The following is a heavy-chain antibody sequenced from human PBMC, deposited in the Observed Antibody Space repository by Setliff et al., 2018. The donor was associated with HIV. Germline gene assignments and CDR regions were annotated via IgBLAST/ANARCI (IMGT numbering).Heavy chain of an antibody. CDR3: ARAEMATIVAFDI. CDR2: IYYSGST. V-gene: IGHV4-30-4*08. CDR1: GGSISSGDYY. J-gene: IGHJ3*02. D-gene: IGHD5-12*01. Sequence: TLSLTCTVSGGSISSGDYYWSWIRQPPGKGLEWIGYIYYSGSTYYNPSLKSRVTISVDTSKNQFSLKLSSVTAADTAVYYCARAEMATIVAFDIWGQGTMVTVSS.